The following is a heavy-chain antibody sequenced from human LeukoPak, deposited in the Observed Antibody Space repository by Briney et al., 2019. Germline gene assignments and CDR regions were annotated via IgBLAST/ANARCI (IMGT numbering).Heavy chain of an antibody. CDR3: ARAAGGTRNYYMDV. J-gene: IGHJ6*03. CDR2: MNPSSGNT. CDR1: GYTFSSYD. D-gene: IGHD3-16*01. V-gene: IGHV1-8*01. Sequence: ASVKVSCKASGYTFSSYDVNWVRQATGQGLEWVGWMNPSSGNTGYAQKFQGRVTIIRNTSISTAYMELSSLRSEDTAVYYCARAAGGTRNYYMDVWAKGTTVTVSS.